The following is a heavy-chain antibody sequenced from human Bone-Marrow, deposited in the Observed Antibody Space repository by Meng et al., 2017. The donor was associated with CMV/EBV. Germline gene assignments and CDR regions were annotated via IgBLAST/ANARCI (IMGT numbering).Heavy chain of an antibody. CDR1: GFTFSSYW. D-gene: IGHD2-2*01. Sequence: GESLKISCAASGFTFSSYWMSWVRQAPGKGLEWVSVIYSGGSSTYYADSVKGRFTISRDNSKNTLYLQMNGLRDEDTAVYYCARDLRDYANDYWGQGTLVTVSS. CDR2: IYSGGSST. V-gene: IGHV3-23*03. J-gene: IGHJ4*02. CDR3: ARDLRDYANDY.